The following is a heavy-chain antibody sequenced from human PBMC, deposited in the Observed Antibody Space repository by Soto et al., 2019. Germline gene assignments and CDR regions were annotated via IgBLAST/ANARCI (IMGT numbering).Heavy chain of an antibody. V-gene: IGHV3-30*18. J-gene: IGHJ6*02. CDR3: AKDLKASGGHSGTLNYYYGMDV. CDR2: ISYDGFIK. Sequence: QVQLVESGGGVVQPGRSLRLSCASSGFSFSTHGMQWVRQAPGKGLEWVAIISYDGFIKYSADDVKGRFTISRDNSKNTLFLQMDSLRPEGSAVYYCAKDLKASGGHSGTLNYYYGMDVWGQGTTVIVSS. CDR1: GFSFSTHG. D-gene: IGHD3-10*01.